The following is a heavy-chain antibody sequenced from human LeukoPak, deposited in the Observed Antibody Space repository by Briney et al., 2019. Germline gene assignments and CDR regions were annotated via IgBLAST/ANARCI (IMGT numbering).Heavy chain of an antibody. CDR3: ARRGLYFDY. CDR2: ISSSGSTI. J-gene: IGHJ4*02. Sequence: GGSLRLSCAASGLTFSTYEMNWVRQAPGKGLEWVSYISSSGSTIYYADSVKGRFTISRDNAKNSLYLQMNSQRVEDTAVYYCARRGLYFDYWGQGTLVTVSS. D-gene: IGHD3-10*01. CDR1: GLTFSTYE. V-gene: IGHV3-48*03.